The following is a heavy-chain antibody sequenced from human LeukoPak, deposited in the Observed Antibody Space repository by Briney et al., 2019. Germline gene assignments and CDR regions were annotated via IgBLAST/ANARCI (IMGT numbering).Heavy chain of an antibody. J-gene: IGHJ4*02. CDR2: ISGSGGST. Sequence: EGSLRLSCAASGFTFSSYAMSWVRQAPGKGLEWVSAISGSGGSTYYADSVKGRFTISRDNSKNTLYLQMNSLRAEDTAVYYCAKAPTQYCSSTSCYAYFDYWGQGTLVTVSS. V-gene: IGHV3-23*01. CDR1: GFTFSSYA. CDR3: AKAPTQYCSSTSCYAYFDY. D-gene: IGHD2-2*01.